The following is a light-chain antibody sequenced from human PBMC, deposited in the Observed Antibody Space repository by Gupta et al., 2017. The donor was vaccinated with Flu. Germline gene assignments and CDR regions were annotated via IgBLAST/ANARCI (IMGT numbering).Light chain of an antibody. CDR1: QSVSSCY. CDR2: GAS. V-gene: IGKV3D-7*01. CDR3: QHDYHST. Sequence: PGERVTLSCRASQSVSSCYLTWYQQKPGQAPMLLIYGASTRATSIPFRFSGSGSGTDFTLTISSLQPEDFAFYYCQHDYHSTFGPGTKVDIK. J-gene: IGKJ3*01.